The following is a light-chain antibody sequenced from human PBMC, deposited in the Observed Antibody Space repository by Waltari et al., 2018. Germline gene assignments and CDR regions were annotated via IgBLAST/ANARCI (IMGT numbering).Light chain of an antibody. J-gene: IGKJ4*01. Sequence: DIQMTQSPSSLSASVGDSVTITCRASQNINIFLSWYQKRPGRAPRLLIYAASSLHSGVPSRFSGSGSGTDFTLTIASLQPEDFATYYCQQSDTFFALTFGGGTKVEI. CDR2: AAS. V-gene: IGKV1-39*01. CDR1: QNINIF. CDR3: QQSDTFFALT.